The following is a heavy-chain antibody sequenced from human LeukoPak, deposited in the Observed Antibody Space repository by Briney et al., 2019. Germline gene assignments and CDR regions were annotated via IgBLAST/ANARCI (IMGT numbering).Heavy chain of an antibody. CDR1: GGTFSSYA. CDR2: IIPIFGTE. J-gene: IGHJ4*02. Sequence: SVTVSCKASGGTFSSYAIRWLRQAPGQGLEWMGGIIPIFGTENYAQKLQGRVTITTDESTSPAYMEPSSLTPEDAACSYCARAAAYDDSTVWGKGTLVPVPS. CDR3: ARAAAYDDSTV. V-gene: IGHV1-69*05. D-gene: IGHD3-22*01.